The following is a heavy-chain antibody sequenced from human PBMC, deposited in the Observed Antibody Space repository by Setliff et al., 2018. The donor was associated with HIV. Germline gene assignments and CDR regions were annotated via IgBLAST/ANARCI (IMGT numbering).Heavy chain of an antibody. CDR1: GYTFTAFY. D-gene: IGHD3-22*01. CDR3: VRNPHPTVVQMDSLRAEDTAVYYCARRYYPDSSGYYFDS. J-gene: IGHJ4*02. CDR2: IHPNSGGT. V-gene: IGHV1-2*06. Sequence: ASVKVSCKTSGYTFTAFYIHWVRQAPGQGLEWMGRIHPNSGGTASPQKFQGRVAMTRDTSISTAYMELRSLRPDDTAVYYCVRNPHPTVVQMDSLRAEDTAVYYCARRYYPDSSGYYFDSWGQGTLVTVSS.